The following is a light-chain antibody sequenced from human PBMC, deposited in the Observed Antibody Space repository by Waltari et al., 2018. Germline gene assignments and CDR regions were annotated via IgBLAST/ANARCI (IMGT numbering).Light chain of an antibody. Sequence: IQMTQSHSILSASVGDRVTITCRASQSISNWLDWYQQKPGKAPKLLIFKTSSLESGVPSRFSGRGSGTDFTLTISSLQPEDYATYYCQQYYSYPRTFGQGTKVEIK. CDR3: QQYYSYPRT. J-gene: IGKJ1*01. CDR1: QSISNW. CDR2: KTS. V-gene: IGKV1-5*03.